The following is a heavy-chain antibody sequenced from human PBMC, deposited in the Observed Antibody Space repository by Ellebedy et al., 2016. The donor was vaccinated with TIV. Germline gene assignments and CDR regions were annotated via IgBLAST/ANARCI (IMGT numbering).Heavy chain of an antibody. CDR3: AKDVGEDAVAGTGDYGMDV. D-gene: IGHD6-19*01. J-gene: IGHJ6*02. CDR2: ISWNSGSI. Sequence: GGSLRLSCAASGFTFDDYAMHWVRQAPGKGLEWVSGISWNSGSIGYADSVKGRFTISRDNAKNSLYLQMNSLRAEDTALYYCAKDVGEDAVAGTGDYGMDVWGQGTTVTVSS. CDR1: GFTFDDYA. V-gene: IGHV3-9*01.